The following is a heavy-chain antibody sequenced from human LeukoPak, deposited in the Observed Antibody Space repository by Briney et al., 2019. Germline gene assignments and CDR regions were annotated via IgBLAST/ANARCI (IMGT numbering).Heavy chain of an antibody. Sequence: GGSLRLSCAVSGFTLSNYSMNWVRQAPGKGLEWISYISGSGFTIHYADSVKGRFTISRDNAKNSLYLQMNSLRAEDTAVYYCARDQTPFYWGQGSLVTVSS. D-gene: IGHD2-15*01. CDR2: ISGSGFTI. CDR3: ARDQTPFY. V-gene: IGHV3-48*01. CDR1: GFTLSNYS. J-gene: IGHJ4*02.